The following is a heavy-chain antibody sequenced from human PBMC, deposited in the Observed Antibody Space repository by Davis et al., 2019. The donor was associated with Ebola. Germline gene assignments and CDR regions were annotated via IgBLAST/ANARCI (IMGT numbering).Heavy chain of an antibody. V-gene: IGHV3-30-3*01. J-gene: IGHJ6*02. D-gene: IGHD6-6*01. CDR2: ISYDGSNK. CDR3: AREESSSSQSYYYYYGMDV. CDR1: GFTFSSYA. Sequence: PGGSLRLSCAASGFTFSSYAMHWVRQAPGKGLEWVAVISYDGSNKYYADSVKGRFTISRDNSKNTLYLQMNSLRAEDTAVYYCAREESSSSQSYYYYYGMDVWGQGTTVTVSS.